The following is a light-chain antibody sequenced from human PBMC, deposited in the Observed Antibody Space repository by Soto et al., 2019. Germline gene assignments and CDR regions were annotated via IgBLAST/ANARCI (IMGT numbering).Light chain of an antibody. J-gene: IGLJ1*01. CDR3: SSYVGSSKYV. V-gene: IGLV2-8*01. Sequence: QSALTQPPSASGSPGQSVTISCTGTSSDVGSHNYVSWYQQHPGKAPKLMIYEVSQWPSGVPDRFSGSKSDNTASLTVSGLQAEDEADYYCSSYVGSSKYVFGTGTQITVL. CDR2: EVS. CDR1: SSDVGSHNY.